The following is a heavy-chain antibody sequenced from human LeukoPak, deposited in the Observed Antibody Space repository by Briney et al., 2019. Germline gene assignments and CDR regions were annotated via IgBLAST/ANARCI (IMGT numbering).Heavy chain of an antibody. Sequence: SETLSLTCTVSGGSISSGDYYWSWIRKPPGKGLEWIGYINYSGSTYYNPSLKSRVTISVDTSKNQFSLKLSSVTAADTAVYYCARDRRRYYYDSSGYYDWGQGTLVTVSS. CDR3: ARDRRRYYYDSSGYYD. J-gene: IGHJ4*02. D-gene: IGHD3-22*01. V-gene: IGHV4-30-4*01. CDR2: INYSGST. CDR1: GGSISSGDYY.